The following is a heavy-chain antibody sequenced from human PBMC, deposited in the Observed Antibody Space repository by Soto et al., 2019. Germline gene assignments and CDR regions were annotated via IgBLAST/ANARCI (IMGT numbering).Heavy chain of an antibody. CDR2: IYYSGST. Sequence: SETLSLTCTVSGGSISSSSYYWGWIRQPPGKGLEWIGSIYYSGSTYYNPSLKSRVTISVDTSKNQFSLKLSSVTAADTAVYYCARPCGFWSGYYSWGWFDPWGQGTLVTVSS. CDR3: ARPCGFWSGYYSWGWFDP. CDR1: GGSISSSSYY. D-gene: IGHD3-3*01. J-gene: IGHJ5*02. V-gene: IGHV4-39*01.